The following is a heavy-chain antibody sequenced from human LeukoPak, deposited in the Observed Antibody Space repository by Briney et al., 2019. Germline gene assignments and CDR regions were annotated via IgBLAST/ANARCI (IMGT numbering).Heavy chain of an antibody. CDR3: ARDPSQYSSGWYGYYFDY. J-gene: IGHJ4*02. Sequence: GGSLRLSCAASGFTFSSTAMSWVRQAPGKGLEWISAISSSGGNTYYTDSVKGRFTISRDNSKNTLYLQMNSLRAEDTAVYYCARDPSQYSSGWYGYYFDYWGQGTLVTVSS. V-gene: IGHV3-23*01. CDR1: GFTFSSTA. CDR2: ISSSGGNT. D-gene: IGHD6-19*01.